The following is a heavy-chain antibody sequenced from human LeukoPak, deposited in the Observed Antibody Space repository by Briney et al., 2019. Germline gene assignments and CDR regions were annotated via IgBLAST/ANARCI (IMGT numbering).Heavy chain of an antibody. Sequence: PSETLSLTCTVSGGSISSYYWSWIRQPPGEGLEWIGYIYYSGSTNYNPSLKSRVTISVDTSKNQFSLKLTSVTAADTAVYYCARLPWDSFGHFDPWGQGTLVTVSS. CDR3: ARLPWDSFGHFDP. V-gene: IGHV4-59*08. CDR2: IYYSGST. CDR1: GGSISSYY. D-gene: IGHD3-22*01. J-gene: IGHJ5*02.